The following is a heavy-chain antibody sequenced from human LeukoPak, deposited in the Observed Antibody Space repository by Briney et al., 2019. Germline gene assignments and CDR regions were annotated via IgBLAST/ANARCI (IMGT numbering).Heavy chain of an antibody. V-gene: IGHV3-23*01. J-gene: IGHJ4*02. CDR2: ISGSGGST. Sequence: GGSLRLSCAASGFTFSSYAMTWVRQAPGRGLEWVSTISGSGGSTYYADSVKGRFTISRDNSKNTLYLQMSSLRAEDTAVYYCAKVMTRTMVRGVPPSDYWGQGTLVTVSS. CDR1: GFTFSSYA. CDR3: AKVMTRTMVRGVPPSDY. D-gene: IGHD3-10*01.